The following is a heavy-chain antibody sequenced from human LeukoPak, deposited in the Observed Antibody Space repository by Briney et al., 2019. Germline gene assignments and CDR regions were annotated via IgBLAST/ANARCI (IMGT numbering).Heavy chain of an antibody. J-gene: IGHJ6*02. Sequence: GGSLRLSCAASGFTFSDYGMNWIRQAPGKGLEWISYISGSGNTVYYADSMRGRFTISRDNVKNSLYLQMNSLRAEDTAVYYCARDLYYYDSNAYYYGHYGMDVWGQGTTVTVSS. CDR1: GFTFSDYG. CDR2: ISGSGNTV. CDR3: ARDLYYYDSNAYYYGHYGMDV. D-gene: IGHD3-22*01. V-gene: IGHV3-48*04.